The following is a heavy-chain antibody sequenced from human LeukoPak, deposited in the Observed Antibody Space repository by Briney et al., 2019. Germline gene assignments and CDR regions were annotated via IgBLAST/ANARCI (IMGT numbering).Heavy chain of an antibody. CDR3: ARDVNGFDI. CDR2: INEDGSAK. D-gene: IGHD1-1*01. V-gene: IGHV3-7*04. J-gene: IGHJ3*02. Sequence: PGGSLRLSCAASGFTFSSYWMTWVRQAPGKGLECVANINEDGSAKFYVDSGKGRLMISRDNAKNSLYLQMNSLRDEDTAVYYCARDVNGFDIWGQGTLVTVSS. CDR1: GFTFSSYW.